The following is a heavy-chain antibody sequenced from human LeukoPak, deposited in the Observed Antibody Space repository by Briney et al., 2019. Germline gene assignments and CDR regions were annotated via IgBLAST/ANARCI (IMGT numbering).Heavy chain of an antibody. CDR1: GGTFSSYA. Sequence: SVTVSFKASGGTFSSYAISWVRQAPGQGLEWVGGIIPIFTTPNLAQKFQGRVTLTTDEYTRTAFMELTGLTSEDTAIYYCARGAVVGATNRLDFWGQGTLVTVSS. D-gene: IGHD2-15*01. CDR3: ARGAVVGATNRLDF. V-gene: IGHV1-69*05. CDR2: IIPIFTTP. J-gene: IGHJ4*02.